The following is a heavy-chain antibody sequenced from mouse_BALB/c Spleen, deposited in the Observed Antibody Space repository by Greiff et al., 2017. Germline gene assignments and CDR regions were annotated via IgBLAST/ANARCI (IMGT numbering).Heavy chain of an antibody. CDR1: GFTFSDYY. J-gene: IGHJ3*01. CDR2: ISDGGSYT. D-gene: IGHD2-4*01. CDR3: ARSGDYEAWFAY. V-gene: IGHV5-4*02. Sequence: EVHLVESGGGLVKPGGSLKLSCAASGFTFSDYYMYWVHQTPEKRLEWVATISDGGSYTYYPDSVKGRFTISRDNAKNNLYLQMSSLKSEDTAMYYCARSGDYEAWFAYWGQGTLVTVSA.